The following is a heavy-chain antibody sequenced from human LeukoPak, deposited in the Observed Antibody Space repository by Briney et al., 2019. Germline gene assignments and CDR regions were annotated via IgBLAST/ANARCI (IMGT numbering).Heavy chain of an antibody. V-gene: IGHV1-2*02. CDR3: ARDGSNILTGYYRDAFDI. CDR2: INPNSGGT. Sequence: ASVKVSCKASGYTFTGYYMHWVRQAPGQGLEWMGWINPNSGGTNYAQKFQGRVTMTRDTSISTAYMELSSLRSEDTAVYYCARDGSNILTGYYRDAFDIWGQGTMVTVSS. J-gene: IGHJ3*02. CDR1: GYTFTGYY. D-gene: IGHD3-9*01.